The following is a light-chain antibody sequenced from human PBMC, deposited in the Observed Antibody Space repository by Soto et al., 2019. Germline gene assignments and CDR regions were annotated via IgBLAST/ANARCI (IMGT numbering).Light chain of an antibody. J-gene: IGLJ1*01. Sequence: QTVVTQEPSFSVSPGRTVTLTCGLSSGSVSTSYYPSWYQQTPGQAPRTLIYSTNTRSSGVPDRFSGSILGNKAALTITGAQADDESDYYCVLYMGSGISVFGTGTKVTVL. CDR2: STN. V-gene: IGLV8-61*01. CDR3: VLYMGSGISV. CDR1: SGSVSTSYY.